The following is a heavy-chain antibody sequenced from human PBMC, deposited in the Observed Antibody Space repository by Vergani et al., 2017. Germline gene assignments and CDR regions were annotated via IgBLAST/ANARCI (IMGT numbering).Heavy chain of an antibody. V-gene: IGHV1-2*02. CDR1: GYTFTGYY. J-gene: IGHJ5*02. Sequence: QVQLVQSGAEVKKPGASVKVSCKASGYTFTGYYMHWVRQAPGQGLELMGWINPNSGGTNYAQKFQGRVTMTRDTSISTAYMELSRLRSDDTAVYDCARVRRTMVRGVIPMNWFDPWGQGTLVTVSS. CDR2: INPNSGGT. D-gene: IGHD3-10*01. CDR3: ARVRRTMVRGVIPMNWFDP.